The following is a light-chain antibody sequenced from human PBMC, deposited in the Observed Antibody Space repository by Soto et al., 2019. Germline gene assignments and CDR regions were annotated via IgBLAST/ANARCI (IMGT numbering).Light chain of an antibody. V-gene: IGLV1-44*01. Sequence: QSVLTQPPSASGTPGQRVTISCSGSSSNIGSNTVNWYQQLPGTAPKLLIYSNNQRPSGVPDRVSGSKSGTSASLAISGLQSEDEADYYCAAWDYGRNGYVFGTGTKLTVL. CDR1: SSNIGSNT. CDR3: AAWDYGRNGYV. J-gene: IGLJ1*01. CDR2: SNN.